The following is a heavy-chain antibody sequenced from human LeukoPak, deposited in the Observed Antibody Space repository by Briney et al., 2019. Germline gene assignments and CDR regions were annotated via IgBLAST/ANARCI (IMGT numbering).Heavy chain of an antibody. CDR2: VRSKANNYAT. Sequence: GESLKLSCAASGFTFSGSPMHWVRQASGKGLEWVGRVRSKANNYATAYAASVKGRFTISRDDSKNTAYLQMNSLKIEDTAVYSCTSGSDYYFDYWGQGTLVSVSS. CDR1: GFTFSGSP. CDR3: TSGSDYYFDY. J-gene: IGHJ4*02. V-gene: IGHV3-73*01.